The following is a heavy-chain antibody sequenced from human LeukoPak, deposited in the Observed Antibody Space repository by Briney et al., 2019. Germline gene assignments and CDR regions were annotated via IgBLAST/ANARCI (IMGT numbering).Heavy chain of an antibody. CDR3: AKVIVATIYPIDY. J-gene: IGHJ4*01. CDR1: GFTFSNYA. V-gene: IGHV3-23*01. CDR2: ISGSGGST. D-gene: IGHD5-12*01. Sequence: GGSLRLSCAASGFTFSNYAMSWVRQAPGKGLEWVSVISGSGGSTYYADSVKGRFTISRDNSKNTLYLRMNSLRAEDTAVYYCAKVIVATIYPIDYWGQEPWSPSPQ.